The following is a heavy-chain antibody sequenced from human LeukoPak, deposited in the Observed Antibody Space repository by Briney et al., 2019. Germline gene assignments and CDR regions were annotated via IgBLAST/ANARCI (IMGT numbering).Heavy chain of an antibody. Sequence: ASVKVSCKASGYTFTSYGISWVRQAPGQGLEWMGWISAYNGNTNYAQKLQGRVTMTTDTSTSTAYMELRSLRSDDTAVYYCARLRASLLASYYYYYGMDVWGQGTTVTVSS. CDR2: ISAYNGNT. CDR1: GYTFTSYG. CDR3: ARLRASLLASYYYYYGMDV. D-gene: IGHD2-8*02. J-gene: IGHJ6*02. V-gene: IGHV1-18*01.